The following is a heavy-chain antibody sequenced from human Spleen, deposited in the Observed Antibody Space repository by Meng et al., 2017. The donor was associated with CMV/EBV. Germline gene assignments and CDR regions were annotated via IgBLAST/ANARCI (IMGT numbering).Heavy chain of an antibody. J-gene: IGHJ5*02. CDR2: INHSGST. V-gene: IGHV4-34*01. CDR3: ARGHLQYTYGSSVYNWFDP. D-gene: IGHD5-18*01. CDR1: GGSFSGYY. Sequence: SETLSLTCGVYGGSFSGYYWSWIRQPPGKGLEWIGEINHSGSTNYNPSLKSRVTISVDTSKNQFSLKLSSVTAADTAVYYCARGHLQYTYGSSVYNWFDPWGQGTLVTVSS.